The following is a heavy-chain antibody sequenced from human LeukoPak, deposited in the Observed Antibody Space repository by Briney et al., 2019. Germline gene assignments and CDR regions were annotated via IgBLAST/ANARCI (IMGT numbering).Heavy chain of an antibody. CDR2: FDPEDGET. J-gene: IGHJ3*02. V-gene: IGHV1-24*01. D-gene: IGHD4-23*01. CDR3: ATGDLRWYAFDI. CDR1: GYTLTELF. Sequence: ASVKVSSKVSGYTLTELFMHSVRQAPGKGVEWMGGFDPEDGETIYAQKFQGRVTMTEDTSTDTAYMELSSVKYEDTAVYYCATGDLRWYAFDIWGKGTMVTVSS.